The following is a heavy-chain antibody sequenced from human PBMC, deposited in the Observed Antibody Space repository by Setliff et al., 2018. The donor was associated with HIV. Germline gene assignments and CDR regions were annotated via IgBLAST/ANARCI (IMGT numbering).Heavy chain of an antibody. J-gene: IGHJ3*02. CDR3: ASGGSVSYLPVPDAFDI. D-gene: IGHD1-26*01. CDR2: IIPIFGTA. Sequence: SVKVSCKASGGTFSSYAISWVRQAPGQGLEWMGGIIPIFGTANYAQKFQGRVTITTEESTSTAYMELSSLRSEDTAVYYCASGGSVSYLPVPDAFDIWGQGTMVTVSS. V-gene: IGHV1-69*05. CDR1: GGTFSSYA.